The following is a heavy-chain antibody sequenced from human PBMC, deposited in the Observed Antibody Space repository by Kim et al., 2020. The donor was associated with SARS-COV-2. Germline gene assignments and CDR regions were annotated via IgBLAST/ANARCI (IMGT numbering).Heavy chain of an antibody. CDR2: MNPNSGNT. CDR3: AGGVTFGGVIVMVPYYYYYMDV. D-gene: IGHD3-16*02. V-gene: IGHV1-8*01. J-gene: IGHJ6*03. CDR1: GYTFTSYD. Sequence: ASVKVSCKASGYTFTSYDINWVRQATGQGLEWMGWMNPNSGNTGYAQKFQGRVTMTRNTSISTAYMELSSLRSEDTAVYYCAGGVTFGGVIVMVPYYYYYMDVWGKGTTVTVSS.